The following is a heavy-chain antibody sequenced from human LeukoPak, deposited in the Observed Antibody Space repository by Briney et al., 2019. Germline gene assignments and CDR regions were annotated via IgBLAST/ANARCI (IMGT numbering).Heavy chain of an antibody. D-gene: IGHD6-13*01. J-gene: IGHJ4*02. CDR2: IYTSGST. CDR1: GGSISSYY. Sequence: SETLSLTCTVSGGSISSYYWSWIRQPAGKGLEWSGRIYTSGSTNYNPSLKSRVTMSVDTSKNPFSLKLSSVTAADTAVYYCARDSSSWYYFDYWGQGTLVTVSS. CDR3: ARDSSSWYYFDY. V-gene: IGHV4-4*07.